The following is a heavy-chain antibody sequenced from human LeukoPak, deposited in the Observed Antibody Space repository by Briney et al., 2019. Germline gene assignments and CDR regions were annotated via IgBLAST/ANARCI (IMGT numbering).Heavy chain of an antibody. J-gene: IGHJ6*02. V-gene: IGHV4-39*01. CDR1: GGSISSGSYS. D-gene: IGHD4-11*01. Sequence: SETLSLTCTVSGGSISSGSYSWGWIRQPPGKGLEWVGSIYYSGSTYYNPSLKSRVTISVDMSKNQFSLNLSSVTAADTAVYYCAAGLRGPTVTGKYYYYGMDVWGQGTTVTVSS. CDR2: IYYSGST. CDR3: AAGLRGPTVTGKYYYYGMDV.